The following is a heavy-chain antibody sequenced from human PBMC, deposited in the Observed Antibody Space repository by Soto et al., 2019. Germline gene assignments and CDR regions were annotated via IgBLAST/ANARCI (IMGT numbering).Heavy chain of an antibody. D-gene: IGHD2-2*01. CDR1: GGTFSSYA. CDR3: ARELGYCSSTSCSPRWFDP. V-gene: IGHV1-69*06. CDR2: IIPIFGTA. J-gene: IGHJ5*02. Sequence: QVQLVQSGAEVKKPGSSVKVSCKASGGTFSSYAISWVRQAPGQGLEWMGGIIPIFGTANYAQKFQCRVTITADKSTSTAYMELSSLRSEDTAVYYCARELGYCSSTSCSPRWFDPWGQGTLVTVSS.